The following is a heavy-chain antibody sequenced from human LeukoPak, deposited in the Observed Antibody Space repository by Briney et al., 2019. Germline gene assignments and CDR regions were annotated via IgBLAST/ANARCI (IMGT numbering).Heavy chain of an antibody. V-gene: IGHV3-23*01. Sequence: GGSLRLSCAASGFTFSSYAMSWVRQAPGKGLEWVSAISGSGGSTYYADSVKGRFTISRDNSKNTLYLQMNSLRAEDTAVYYCANTPQLRYFDQTPFDYWGQGTLVTVSS. J-gene: IGHJ4*02. CDR3: ANTPQLRYFDQTPFDY. CDR2: ISGSGGST. D-gene: IGHD3-9*01. CDR1: GFTFSSYA.